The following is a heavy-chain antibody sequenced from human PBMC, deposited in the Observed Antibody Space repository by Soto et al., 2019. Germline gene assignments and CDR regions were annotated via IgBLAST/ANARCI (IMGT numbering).Heavy chain of an antibody. D-gene: IGHD3-9*01. CDR3: ARGFAIDWYTYYFDY. Sequence: SETLSLTCTVSGATISGYHWSWIRQPPGKGLECLGYISYSGATNYNPSLKSRVTMSIDTSKNQFSLQLNSVTAADTAVYYCARGFAIDWYTYYFDYWGQGPLVTVSS. CDR2: ISYSGAT. J-gene: IGHJ4*02. V-gene: IGHV4-59*08. CDR1: GATISGYH.